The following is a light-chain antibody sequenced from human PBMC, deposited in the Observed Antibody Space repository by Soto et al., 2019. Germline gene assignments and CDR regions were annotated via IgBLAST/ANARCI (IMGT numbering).Light chain of an antibody. Sequence: ELVLTQAAGTLSISPGERATLSCRASQSVSSSYLAWYQQKPGQAPRLLIYGASSRATGIPDRFSGSGSGTDFTLTISRLEPEDFAVYYCQQYGSSQTFGQGTKVDIK. V-gene: IGKV3-20*01. CDR1: QSVSSSY. J-gene: IGKJ1*01. CDR3: QQYGSSQT. CDR2: GAS.